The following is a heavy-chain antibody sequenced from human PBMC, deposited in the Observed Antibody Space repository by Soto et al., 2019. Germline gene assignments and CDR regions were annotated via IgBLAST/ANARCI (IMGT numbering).Heavy chain of an antibody. V-gene: IGHV1-2*04. D-gene: IGHD3-9*01. Sequence: ASVKVSCKASGYTFTGYYMHWVRQAPGQGLEWMGWINPNSSGTNYAQKFQGWVTMTRDTSISTAYMELSRLRSDDTAVYYCARGSYDILTGYYSYNWFDPWGQGTLVTVSS. CDR2: INPNSSGT. J-gene: IGHJ5*02. CDR1: GYTFTGYY. CDR3: ARGSYDILTGYYSYNWFDP.